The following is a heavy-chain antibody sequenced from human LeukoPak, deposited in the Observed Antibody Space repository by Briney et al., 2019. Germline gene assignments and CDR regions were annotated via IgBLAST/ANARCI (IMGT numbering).Heavy chain of an antibody. CDR1: GGSFSGYY. Sequence: SETLSLTCAVYGGSFSGYYWSWIRQPPGKGLEWIGEINHSGSTNYNPSLKSRVTISVDTSKNQFSLKLSSVTAADTAVYYCARGSYYYDSSGYYYTYYYYYMDVWGKGTTVTVSS. V-gene: IGHV4-34*01. CDR2: INHSGST. D-gene: IGHD3-22*01. CDR3: ARGSYYYDSSGYYYTYYYYYMDV. J-gene: IGHJ6*03.